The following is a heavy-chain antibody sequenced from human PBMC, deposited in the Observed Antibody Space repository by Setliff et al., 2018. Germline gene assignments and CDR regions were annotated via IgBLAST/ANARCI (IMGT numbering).Heavy chain of an antibody. V-gene: IGHV3-21*05. CDR2: ISSSNFI. Sequence: GGSLRLSCAASGFTFSIYGMNWVRQAPGEGLEWVSYISSSNFIYYADSVKGRFTISRDNAKNSLFLQMDNLRAEDTAQYFCARDSSHFIRVLDSWGQGTLVTVSS. CDR3: ARDSSHFIRVLDS. J-gene: IGHJ4*02. D-gene: IGHD3-10*01. CDR1: GFTFSIYG.